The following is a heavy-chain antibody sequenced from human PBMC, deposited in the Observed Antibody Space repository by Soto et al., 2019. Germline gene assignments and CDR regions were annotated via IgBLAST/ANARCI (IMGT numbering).Heavy chain of an antibody. CDR2: ISYDGSNK. CDR1: GFTFSSYA. CDR3: IQLVCDS. D-gene: IGHD6-6*01. J-gene: IGHJ4*02. V-gene: IGHV3-30-3*01. Sequence: GGSLRLSCAASGFTFSSYAMHWVRQAPGKGLEWVAVISYDGSNKYYADSVKGRFTISSDNSKNTLYLQMNSLRAEDTAVYYCIQLVCDSWGQGTLVTVSS.